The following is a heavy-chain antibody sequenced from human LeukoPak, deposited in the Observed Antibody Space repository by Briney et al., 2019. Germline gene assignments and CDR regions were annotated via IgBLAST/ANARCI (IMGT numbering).Heavy chain of an antibody. CDR3: ARDHGYGSGTYCDY. Sequence: GRSLRLSCAASGFTFSTYSMRWVRQAPGKGLEWVAVISYDGSNKFYADSVKGRFTISRGNSRNTLFLQMNSLRAEDTAVYYCARDHGYGSGTYCDYWGQGSLVTVSS. D-gene: IGHD3-10*01. J-gene: IGHJ4*02. CDR1: GFTFSTYS. CDR2: ISYDGSNK. V-gene: IGHV3-30*01.